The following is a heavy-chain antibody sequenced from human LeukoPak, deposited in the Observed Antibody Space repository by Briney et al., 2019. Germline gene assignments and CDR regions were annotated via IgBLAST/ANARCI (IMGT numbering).Heavy chain of an antibody. D-gene: IGHD4-17*01. CDR1: GGTFISYT. Sequence: ASVKVSCKASGGTFISYTISWVRQAPGQGLEWMGRIIPILGIANYAQKFQGRVTITADKSTSTAYMELSSLRSEDTAVYYCARDSHTTVTTFDYWGQGTLVTVSS. J-gene: IGHJ4*02. CDR3: ARDSHTTVTTFDY. V-gene: IGHV1-69*04. CDR2: IIPILGIA.